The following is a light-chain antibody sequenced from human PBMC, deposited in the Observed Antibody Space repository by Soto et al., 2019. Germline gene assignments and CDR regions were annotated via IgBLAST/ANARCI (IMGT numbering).Light chain of an antibody. CDR2: GAS. CDR1: QSASSRY. J-gene: IGKJ1*01. Sequence: EIVLTQSPGTLSLSPGERATLSCRAGQSASSRYLAWYQQKPGQAPRLLIYGASSRATGIPDRFSGSGSGTDFTLTISRLEPEDFAVYYCQQYGSSPWTFGQGLKVEI. V-gene: IGKV3-20*01. CDR3: QQYGSSPWT.